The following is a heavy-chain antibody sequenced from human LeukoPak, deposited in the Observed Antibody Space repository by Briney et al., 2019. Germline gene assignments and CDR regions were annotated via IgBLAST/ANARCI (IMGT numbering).Heavy chain of an antibody. CDR3: ARGPQASRYYGSGIETLLDY. V-gene: IGHV4-30-4*01. J-gene: IGHJ4*02. CDR2: IYYSGST. D-gene: IGHD3-10*01. CDR1: GGSISSGDYY. Sequence: SQTLSLTCTVSGGSISSGDYYWSWIRQPPGKGLEWIGYIYYSGSTYYNPSLKSRVTISVDTSMNQFSLKLSSVTAADTAVYYCARGPQASRYYGSGIETLLDYWGQGTLVTVSS.